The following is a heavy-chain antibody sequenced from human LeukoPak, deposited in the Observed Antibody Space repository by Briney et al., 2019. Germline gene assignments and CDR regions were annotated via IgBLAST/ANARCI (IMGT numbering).Heavy chain of an antibody. D-gene: IGHD2-2*01. V-gene: IGHV1-69*01. CDR1: GGTFSSYA. CDR2: IIPIFGTA. J-gene: IGHJ3*02. Sequence: SVKVSCKASGGTFSSYAISWVRQAPGQGLEWMGGIIPIFGTANYAQKFQGRVTITADESTSTAYMELSSLRSEDTAVYYCASMRYRCSTSCHRANGGWAFDIWGQGTMVTVSS. CDR3: ASMRYRCSTSCHRANGGWAFDI.